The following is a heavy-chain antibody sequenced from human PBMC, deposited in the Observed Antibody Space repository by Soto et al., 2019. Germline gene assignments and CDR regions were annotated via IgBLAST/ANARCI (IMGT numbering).Heavy chain of an antibody. CDR3: AKAGLTSGTLWFGP. D-gene: IGHD2-15*01. Sequence: SQTLSLTCAISGDSVSGNGVAWNWIRQSPSRGLEWLGRTYYKSKWYYNYAASVKSRITIRPDTSKNQFSLQLNSVSPEDTAVYYCAKAGLTSGTLWFGPWGQGTLVTVLL. V-gene: IGHV6-1*01. CDR2: TYYKSKWYY. J-gene: IGHJ5*02. CDR1: GDSVSGNGVA.